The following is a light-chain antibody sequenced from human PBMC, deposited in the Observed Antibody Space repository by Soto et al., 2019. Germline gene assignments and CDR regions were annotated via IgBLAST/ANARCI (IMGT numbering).Light chain of an antibody. CDR3: QQRSKMPLT. CDR2: DAS. Sequence: DIVLTQSPGTLSLSPGEIASLSCSSSQSVSICHLAWYQQKPGQAPRLIIYDASNRATGIPARFSGTGSETDFTLTISSLEPEDFAIYYCQQRSKMPLTFGHGTKVDI. CDR1: QSVSICH. V-gene: IGKV3-11*01. J-gene: IGKJ1*01.